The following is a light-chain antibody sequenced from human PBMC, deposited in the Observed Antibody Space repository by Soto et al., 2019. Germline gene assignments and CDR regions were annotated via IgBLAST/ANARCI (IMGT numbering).Light chain of an antibody. CDR2: EVS. CDR3: SSYAVDITFDV. J-gene: IGLJ3*02. V-gene: IGLV2-8*01. CDR1: SSDIGLYNY. Sequence: QSVLTQPPSASGSPGQSVTISCAGTSSDIGLYNYVSWYQHHPGKAPRLIIYEVSKRPSGVPDRFSGSKSGNTASLTVSGLQADDEADYYCSSYAVDITFDVFGGGTKLTVL.